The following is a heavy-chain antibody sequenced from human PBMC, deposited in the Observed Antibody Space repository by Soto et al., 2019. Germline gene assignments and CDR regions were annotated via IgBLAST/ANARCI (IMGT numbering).Heavy chain of an antibody. CDR3: AKRGVDTFGLSY. Sequence: EVQLVESGGGLVQPGGSLRLSCAVSGFTFSSFWMHWVRQAPGEGLVWVSRINTDGSSTSYADSVKGRFTISRDNAKNTLYLQINRLRVEDTAMYYCAKRGVDTFGLSYWGQGTLVTVSS. CDR1: GFTFSSFW. J-gene: IGHJ4*02. V-gene: IGHV3-74*01. CDR2: INTDGSST. D-gene: IGHD3-10*01.